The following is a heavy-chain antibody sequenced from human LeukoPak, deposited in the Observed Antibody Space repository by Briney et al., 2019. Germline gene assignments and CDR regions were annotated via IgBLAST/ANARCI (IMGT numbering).Heavy chain of an antibody. J-gene: IGHJ4*02. CDR2: IIPIFGTA. Sequence: SVKVSCKASGGTFSSYAISWVRQAPGQGLEWMGGIIPIFGTANYAQKFQGRVTITADESTSTAYMELSSLRAEDTAVYYCAKLMVRGGPPSNFDYWGQGTLVTVSS. CDR3: AKLMVRGGPPSNFDY. V-gene: IGHV1-69*01. CDR1: GGTFSSYA. D-gene: IGHD3-10*01.